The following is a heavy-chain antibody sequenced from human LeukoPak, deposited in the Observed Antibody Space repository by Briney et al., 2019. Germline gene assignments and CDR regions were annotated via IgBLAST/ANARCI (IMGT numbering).Heavy chain of an antibody. CDR2: ISSSGSTI. J-gene: IGHJ4*02. CDR1: GFIFSDYY. CDR3: AKELIMRFDF. D-gene: IGHD1-7*01. Sequence: PGGSLRLSCAASGFIFSDYYMTWIRQAPGKGLEWVSYISSSGSTIHYADSVKGRFTISRDNAKNSLYLQMNSLRAEDTAVYYCAKELIMRFDFWGQGTLVTVSS. V-gene: IGHV3-11*04.